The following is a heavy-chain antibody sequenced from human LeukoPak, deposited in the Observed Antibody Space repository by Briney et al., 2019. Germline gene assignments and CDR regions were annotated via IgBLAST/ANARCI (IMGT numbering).Heavy chain of an antibody. J-gene: IGHJ4*02. CDR2: IKQDGSEK. Sequence: GGSLRLSCAASGFTFSSYNMNWVRQAPGKGLEWVANIKQDGSEKYYVDSVRGRFTISRDNAKNSLYLQMNSLRVDDTAVYYCARGGGARDYWGQGTLVTVPS. D-gene: IGHD1-26*01. V-gene: IGHV3-7*01. CDR1: GFTFSSYN. CDR3: ARGGGARDY.